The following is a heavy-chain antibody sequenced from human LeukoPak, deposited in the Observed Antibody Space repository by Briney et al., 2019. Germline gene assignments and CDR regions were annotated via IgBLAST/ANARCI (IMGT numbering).Heavy chain of an antibody. D-gene: IGHD6-6*01. CDR1: GFTFSSYW. J-gene: IGHJ2*01. Sequence: GGSLRLSCAASGFTFSSYWMHWVRQAPGKGLVWVSRINTDGSSTSYADSVKGRFTLSRDNAKNTLYLQMNSLRAEDTAVYYCAKDSIVAARQNWYFDLWGRGTLVTVSS. CDR3: AKDSIVAARQNWYFDL. CDR2: INTDGSST. V-gene: IGHV3-74*01.